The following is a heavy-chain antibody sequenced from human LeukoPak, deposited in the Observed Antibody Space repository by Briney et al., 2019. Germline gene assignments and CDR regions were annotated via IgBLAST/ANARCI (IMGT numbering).Heavy chain of an antibody. Sequence: SETLSLTCTVSGGSISSHYWSWIRQPPGKGLEWIGYIYYSGSTNYNPSLKSRVTISVDTSKNQFSLKLSSVTAADTAVYYCARGASTIVVVPAATYFDYWGQGTLVTVSS. V-gene: IGHV4-59*11. CDR2: IYYSGST. D-gene: IGHD2-2*01. J-gene: IGHJ4*02. CDR1: GGSISSHY. CDR3: ARGASTIVVVPAATYFDY.